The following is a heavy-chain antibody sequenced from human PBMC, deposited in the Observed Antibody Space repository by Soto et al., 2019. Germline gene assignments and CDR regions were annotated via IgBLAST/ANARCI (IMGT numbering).Heavy chain of an antibody. Sequence: QVQLQESGPGLVKPSGTLSLTCAVSGGSISSSNWWSWVRQPPGKGLEWIGEIYHSGSTNYNPSLESRVTMSVDKSKNQFSLMLSSVNAADTAVYYCARVPRAAAGTDWGQGTLVTVSS. CDR1: GGSISSSNW. CDR2: IYHSGST. J-gene: IGHJ4*02. CDR3: ARVPRAAAGTD. V-gene: IGHV4-4*02. D-gene: IGHD6-13*01.